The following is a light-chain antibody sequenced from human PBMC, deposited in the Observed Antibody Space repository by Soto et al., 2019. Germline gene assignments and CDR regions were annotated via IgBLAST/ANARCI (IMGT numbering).Light chain of an antibody. CDR2: VAS. CDR1: QSVNIN. CDR3: QQYNNWPIA. J-gene: IGKJ2*01. V-gene: IGKV3-15*01. Sequence: EIVMTQSPATLSVSPGERATLSCRASQSVNINLAWYQQKPGQAPRLLIYVASTRATGIPARFSGSGSGTEFTLTISSLQSEDFAVYYCQQYNNWPIAFGQGTKLEI.